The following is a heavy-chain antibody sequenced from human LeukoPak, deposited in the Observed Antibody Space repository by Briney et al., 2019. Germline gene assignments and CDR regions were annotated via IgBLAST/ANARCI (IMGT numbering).Heavy chain of an antibody. Sequence: SETLSLTCAVYGGSFSGYYWSWIRQPPGKGLEWIGEINHSGSTNYNPSLKSRVTISVDTSKNQFSLKLSSLTAADTAVYYCARVASSSIVRFDYWGQGTLVTVSS. CDR1: GGSFSGYY. J-gene: IGHJ4*02. CDR3: ARVASSSIVRFDY. D-gene: IGHD6-6*01. V-gene: IGHV4-34*01. CDR2: INHSGST.